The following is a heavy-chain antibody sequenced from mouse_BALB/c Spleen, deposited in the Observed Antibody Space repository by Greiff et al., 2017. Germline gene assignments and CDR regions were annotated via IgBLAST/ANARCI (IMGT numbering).Heavy chain of an antibody. J-gene: IGHJ3*01. D-gene: IGHD2-4*01. CDR3: ARYHYDYDGFAY. V-gene: IGHV1S56*01. CDR1: GYTFTSYY. Sequence: VQLQQSGPELVKPGASVRISCKASGYTFTSYYIHWVKQRPGQGLEWIGWIYPGNVNTKYNEKFKGKATLTADKSSSTAYMQLSSLTSEDSAVYFCARYHYDYDGFAYWGQGTLVTVSA. CDR2: IYPGNVNT.